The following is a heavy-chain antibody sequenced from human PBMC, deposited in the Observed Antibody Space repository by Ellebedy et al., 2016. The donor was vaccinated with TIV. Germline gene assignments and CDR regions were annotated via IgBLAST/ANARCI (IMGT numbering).Heavy chain of an antibody. CDR2: MNPNSGNT. CDR3: ARVGGYYAFDI. Sequence: AASVKVSCKASGYTFTSYGISWVRQATGQGLEWMGWMNPNSGNTGYAQKFQGRVTMTRNTSISTAYMELSSLRSEDTAVYYCARVGGYYAFDIWGQGTMVTVSS. V-gene: IGHV1-8*02. J-gene: IGHJ3*02. D-gene: IGHD3-22*01. CDR1: GYTFTSYG.